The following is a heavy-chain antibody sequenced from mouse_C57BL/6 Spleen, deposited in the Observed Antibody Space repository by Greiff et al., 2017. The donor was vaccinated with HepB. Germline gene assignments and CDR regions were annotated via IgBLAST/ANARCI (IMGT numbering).Heavy chain of an antibody. CDR1: GYSFTGYF. J-gene: IGHJ4*01. V-gene: IGHV1-20*01. Sequence: VQLKESGPELVKPGDSVKISCKASGYSFTGYFMNWVMQSHGKSLEWIGRINPYNGDTFYNQKFKGKATLTVDKSSSTAHMELRSLTSEDSAVYYCARRDYYGSGEDYYAMDYWGQGTSVTVSS. CDR3: ARRDYYGSGEDYYAMDY. D-gene: IGHD1-1*01. CDR2: INPYNGDT.